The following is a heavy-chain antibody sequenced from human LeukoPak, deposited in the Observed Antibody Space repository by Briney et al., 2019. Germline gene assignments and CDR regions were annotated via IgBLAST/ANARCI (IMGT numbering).Heavy chain of an antibody. CDR2: ISVYSSNI. J-gene: IGHJ4*02. CDR1: GYTFTSYG. Sequence: GDSVKVSCKASGYTFTSYGISWVRQPPAQGLEWMGWISVYSSNIHYAQKLQGRVTITTDTYTSTAYVELRSLTSEDTAIYYCARDAPSVAAAGGPDYWGQGTLVSVSS. D-gene: IGHD6-13*01. V-gene: IGHV1-18*01. CDR3: ARDAPSVAAAGGPDY.